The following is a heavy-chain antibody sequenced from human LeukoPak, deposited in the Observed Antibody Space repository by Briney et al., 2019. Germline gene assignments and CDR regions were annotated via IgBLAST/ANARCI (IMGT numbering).Heavy chain of an antibody. CDR1: GYTFTSYG. Sequence: WASVKVSCKASGYTFTSYGISWVRQAPGQGLEWMGWISAYNGNTNYAQKLQGRVTMTTDTSTSTAFMELRSLRSDDTAVYYCARVGTPTYSTTFGMDVWGQGTTVTVSS. CDR3: ARVGTPTYSTTFGMDV. CDR2: ISAYNGNT. D-gene: IGHD6-13*01. V-gene: IGHV1-18*01. J-gene: IGHJ6*02.